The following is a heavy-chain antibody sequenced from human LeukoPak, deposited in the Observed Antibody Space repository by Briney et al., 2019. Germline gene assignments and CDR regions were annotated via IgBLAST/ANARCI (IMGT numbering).Heavy chain of an antibody. CDR1: GFTFSSYL. CDR2: INTDGSST. Sequence: GGPLRLSCAASGFTFSSYLMHWVRQAPGKGLVWVSRINTDGSSTSYADSVKGRFTISRDNAKNTLYLQMNSLRAEDTAVYYCARDAGSWWFDPWGQGTLVTVSS. J-gene: IGHJ5*02. CDR3: ARDAGSWWFDP. D-gene: IGHD3-10*01. V-gene: IGHV3-74*01.